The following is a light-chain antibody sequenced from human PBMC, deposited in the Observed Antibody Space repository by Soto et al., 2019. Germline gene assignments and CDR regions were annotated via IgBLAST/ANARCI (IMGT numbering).Light chain of an antibody. CDR2: DAS. CDR3: QQYSRSPRT. Sequence: ILMTQSPCTLSVSPGDRVTITCRASERVSSSLLAWYQQKPGQAPSLLIYDASRMDTGVPARFSGSGSGTDFTLSISSLEPEDFATYYCQQYSRSPRTFGQGTKLEIK. CDR1: ERVSSSL. J-gene: IGKJ2*01. V-gene: IGKV3-20*01.